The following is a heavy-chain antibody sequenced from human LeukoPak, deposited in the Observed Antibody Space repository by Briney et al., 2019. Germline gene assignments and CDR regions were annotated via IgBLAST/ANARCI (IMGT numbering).Heavy chain of an antibody. D-gene: IGHD3-3*01. CDR1: GDSVSSNSAA. V-gene: IGHV6-1*01. Sequence: SQTLSLTCAISGDSVSSNSAAWIWIRQSPSRGLEWLGRTYYRSKWYKAYAESVKSRITINPDTSKNQFSLKLSSVTAADTAVYYCARLNDFWSGYDYWGQGTLVTVSS. J-gene: IGHJ4*02. CDR2: TYYRSKWYK. CDR3: ARLNDFWSGYDY.